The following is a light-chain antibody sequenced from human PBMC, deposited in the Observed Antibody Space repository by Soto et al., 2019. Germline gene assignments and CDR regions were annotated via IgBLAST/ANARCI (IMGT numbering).Light chain of an antibody. Sequence: IVLTQSPGTLSLSPGERATLSCRASQTITNNYLAWYQQKPGQPPRLLIYGASTRATGVPERFSGSGSGTDFTLTIFRLEPEDSAVYYCQQYNDWPPARTFGQGTKVEI. CDR2: GAS. CDR3: QQYNDWPPART. J-gene: IGKJ1*01. CDR1: QTITNNY. V-gene: IGKV3-20*01.